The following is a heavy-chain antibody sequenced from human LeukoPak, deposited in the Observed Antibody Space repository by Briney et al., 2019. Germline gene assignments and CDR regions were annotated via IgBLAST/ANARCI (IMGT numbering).Heavy chain of an antibody. CDR1: GFTFSSYA. CDR3: ARDKPLVVAAGYYFDY. D-gene: IGHD2-15*01. J-gene: IGHJ4*02. V-gene: IGHV3-30*04. CDR2: ISYDGSNK. Sequence: GGSLRLSCAASGFTFSSYAMHWVRQAPGKGLEGVAVISYDGSNKYYADSVKGRFTISRDNSKNTLYLQMNSLRAEDTAVYYCARDKPLVVAAGYYFDYWGQGTLVTVSS.